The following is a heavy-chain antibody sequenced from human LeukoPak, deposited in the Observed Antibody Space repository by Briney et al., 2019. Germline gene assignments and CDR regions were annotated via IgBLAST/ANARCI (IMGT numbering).Heavy chain of an antibody. V-gene: IGHV3-30*02. D-gene: IGHD4-17*01. Sequence: GGSLRLXCAASGFTFSSYGMHWVRQAPGKGLEWVAFIRYDGSNKYYADSVKGRFTISRDNSKNTLYLQMNSLRAEDTAVYYCAKPYGDYVDYWGQGTLVTVSS. J-gene: IGHJ4*02. CDR2: IRYDGSNK. CDR3: AKPYGDYVDY. CDR1: GFTFSSYG.